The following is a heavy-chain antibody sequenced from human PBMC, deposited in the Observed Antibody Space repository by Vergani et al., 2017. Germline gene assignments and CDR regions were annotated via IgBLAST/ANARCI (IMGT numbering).Heavy chain of an antibody. CDR2: IKSDGSIT. J-gene: IGHJ5*01. V-gene: IGHV3-74*03. D-gene: IGHD3-9*01. CDR1: GFSFNSYW. Sequence: EVQLVESGGGLVKPGGSLRLSCSASGFSFNSYWMHWVRQVPGKGLLWVSRIKSDGSITAYADSVKGRFTISRDNAQNTLYLQMNSLRVEDTGVYYCARARCIETCYMSNWLYSWGQGTLVTVSS. CDR3: ARARCIETCYMSNWLYS.